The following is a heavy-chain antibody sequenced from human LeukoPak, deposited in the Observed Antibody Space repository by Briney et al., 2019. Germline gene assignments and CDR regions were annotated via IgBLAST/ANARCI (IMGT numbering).Heavy chain of an antibody. Sequence: PGRSLRLSCAASGFTFTTYDMHWVRQATGKGLEWVSAIGTTGDTYYPGSVKGRFTISRENAKNSLYLQMNSLRAGDTAVYYCAGEGYGDYDGDYWGQGTLVTVSS. CDR2: IGTTGDT. J-gene: IGHJ4*02. CDR1: GFTFTTYD. V-gene: IGHV3-13*01. D-gene: IGHD4-17*01. CDR3: AGEGYGDYDGDY.